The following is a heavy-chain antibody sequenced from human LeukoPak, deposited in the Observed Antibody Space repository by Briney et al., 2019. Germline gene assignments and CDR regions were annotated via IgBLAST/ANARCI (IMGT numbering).Heavy chain of an antibody. D-gene: IGHD3-22*01. V-gene: IGHV1-2*02. J-gene: IGHJ3*02. Sequence: ASVKVSCKASGYTFTGYYMHWVRQAPGQGLEWMGWINPNSGGTNYAQKFQGRVTMTRDTSISTAYMELSRLRSDDTAVCYCARMDLYYYDSSGLLNDAFDIWGQGTMVTVSS. CDR1: GYTFTGYY. CDR3: ARMDLYYYDSSGLLNDAFDI. CDR2: INPNSGGT.